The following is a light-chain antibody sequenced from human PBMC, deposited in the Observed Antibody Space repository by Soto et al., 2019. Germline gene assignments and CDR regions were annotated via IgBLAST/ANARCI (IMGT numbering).Light chain of an antibody. CDR2: EVT. CDR1: SSDVGAYKF. CDR3: SSYSSTSTPWV. J-gene: IGLJ3*02. V-gene: IGLV2-14*01. Sequence: QAASVSGSPGQSITIFCTGTSSDVGAYKFVSWYRHHPGRAPQVMIYEVTNRPSGVSSRFSGSKSGNTASLTISGLQPEDEGDYYCSSYSSTSTPWVFGGGTQLTVL.